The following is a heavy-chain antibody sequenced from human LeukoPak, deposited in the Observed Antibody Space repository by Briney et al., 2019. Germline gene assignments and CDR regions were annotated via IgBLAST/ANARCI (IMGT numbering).Heavy chain of an antibody. J-gene: IGHJ4*02. V-gene: IGHV3-7*03. D-gene: IGHD5-24*01. CDR1: GFMFSSNW. Sequence: GGSLRLSCAASGFMFSSNWMSWVRLAPGKGLEWVANIKEDGTETYYVDSVKGRFTISRDNAKNSLHLQMNSLRVEDTAVYYCAKEGRSLQTYWGQGTLVTVSS. CDR3: AKEGRSLQTY. CDR2: IKEDGTET.